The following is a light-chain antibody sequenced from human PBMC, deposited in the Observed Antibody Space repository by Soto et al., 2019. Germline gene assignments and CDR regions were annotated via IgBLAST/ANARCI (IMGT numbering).Light chain of an antibody. CDR1: QTLSSRH. V-gene: IGKV3D-20*02. CDR2: GSS. Sequence: VLTQSPGTLSLSPVERATLSCMASQTLSSRHLAWYQQKPGQAPRLLTYGSSSRATDIPDRFSGSGSGTDFTLTISSLEPEDFAVYYCQQRSNWPTTFGQGTRLEIK. J-gene: IGKJ5*01. CDR3: QQRSNWPTT.